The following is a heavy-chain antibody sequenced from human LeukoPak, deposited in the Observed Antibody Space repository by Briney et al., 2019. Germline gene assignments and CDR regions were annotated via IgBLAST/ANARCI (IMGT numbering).Heavy chain of an antibody. CDR2: FYHSGST. Sequence: SETLSLTCTVSGYSISSGYYWGWIRQPPGKGLEWIGTFYHSGSTYYNPSLKSRVTISVDTSKNQFSLKLSSVTAADTAVYYCARDYQGGYGDKTVDYWGQGTLVTVSS. J-gene: IGHJ4*02. CDR3: ARDYQGGYGDKTVDY. D-gene: IGHD5-18*01. V-gene: IGHV4-38-2*02. CDR1: GYSISSGYY.